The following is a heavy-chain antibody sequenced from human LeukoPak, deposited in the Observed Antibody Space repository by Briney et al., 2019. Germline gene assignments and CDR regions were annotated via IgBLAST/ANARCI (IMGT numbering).Heavy chain of an antibody. D-gene: IGHD5-18*01. CDR3: ARGRRGVRQLLNQNYFDY. Sequence: SETLSLTCTVSGGSISSGGYYWSWIRQHPGKGLEWIGYIYYSGSTYYNPSLKSRVTISVDTSKNQFSLKLSPVTAADTAVYYCARGRRGVRQLLNQNYFDYWGQGTLVTVSS. J-gene: IGHJ4*02. CDR1: GGSISSGGYY. V-gene: IGHV4-31*03. CDR2: IYYSGST.